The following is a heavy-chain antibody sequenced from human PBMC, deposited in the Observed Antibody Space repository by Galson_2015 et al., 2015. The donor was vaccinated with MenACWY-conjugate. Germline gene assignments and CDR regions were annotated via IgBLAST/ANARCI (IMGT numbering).Heavy chain of an antibody. CDR1: TNYW. D-gene: IGHD2-15*01. CDR2: IYPADSDV. CDR3: ARLGSGSALFYFDF. V-gene: IGHV5-51*01. Sequence: TNYWIGWVRLMPGKGLEWMGIIYPADSDVRYSPSFRGQVTISADRSISTAYVQWSSLKASDTAAYYCARLGSGSALFYFDFWGQGTLVTVSS. J-gene: IGHJ4*02.